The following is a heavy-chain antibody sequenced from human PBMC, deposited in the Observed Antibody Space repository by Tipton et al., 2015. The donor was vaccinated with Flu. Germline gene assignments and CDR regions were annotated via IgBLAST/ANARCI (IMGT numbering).Heavy chain of an antibody. Sequence: RSLRLSCAASGFPFDDYAMHWVRQAPGKGLEWVSGISWNSGSIGYADSVKGRFTISRDNAKNSLYLQMNSLRAEDTALYYCAKSYGDYDPRNSDYWGQGTLVTVSS. D-gene: IGHD4-17*01. CDR1: GFPFDDYA. CDR2: ISWNSGSI. J-gene: IGHJ4*02. CDR3: AKSYGDYDPRNSDY. V-gene: IGHV3-9*01.